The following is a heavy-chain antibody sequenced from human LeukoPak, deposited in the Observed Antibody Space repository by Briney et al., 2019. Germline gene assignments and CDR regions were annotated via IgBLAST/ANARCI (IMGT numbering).Heavy chain of an antibody. CDR1: GFTFGTSG. D-gene: IGHD4-17*01. CDR3: ARDYDYGDYPGY. Sequence: QTGRSLRLSCAASGFTFGTSGMHWVRQAPGKGLEWVAVIWYDETHKYFADSVKGRFTISRDISKNTLYLQMNSLRAEDTAVYYCARDYDYGDYPGYWGQGTLVTVSS. V-gene: IGHV3-33*01. CDR2: IWYDETHK. J-gene: IGHJ4*02.